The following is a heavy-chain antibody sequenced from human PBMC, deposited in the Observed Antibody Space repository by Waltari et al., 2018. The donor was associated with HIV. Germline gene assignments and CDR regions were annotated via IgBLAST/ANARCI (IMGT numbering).Heavy chain of an antibody. CDR2: INHSGST. Sequence: QVQLQQWGAGLLKPSETLSLTCAVYGGSFSGYYWSWIRQPPGKGLEWIGEINHSGSTNYNPSLKSRVTISVDTSKNQFSLKLSSVTAADTAVYYCARVVVVPAAIPGRWFDPWGQGTLVTVSS. CDR1: GGSFSGYY. V-gene: IGHV4-34*01. J-gene: IGHJ5*02. CDR3: ARVVVVPAAIPGRWFDP. D-gene: IGHD2-2*01.